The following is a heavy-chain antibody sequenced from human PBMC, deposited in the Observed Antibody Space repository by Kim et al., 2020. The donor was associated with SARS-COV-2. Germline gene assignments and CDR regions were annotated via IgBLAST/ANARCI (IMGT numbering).Heavy chain of an antibody. V-gene: IGHV4-30-2*05. D-gene: IGHD1-1*01. CDR3: ARDHDGRFDY. J-gene: IGHJ4*02. CDR2: GTT. Sequence: GTTAYNPALKSRVTKSVDTSKSQFSLQLSSVTAADTAVYYCARDHDGRFDYWGQGTLVTVSS.